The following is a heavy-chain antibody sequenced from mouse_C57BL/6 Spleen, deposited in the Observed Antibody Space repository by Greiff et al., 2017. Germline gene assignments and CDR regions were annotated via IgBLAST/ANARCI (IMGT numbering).Heavy chain of an antibody. J-gene: IGHJ4*01. Sequence: QVQLQQSGAELARPGASVKLSCKASGYTFTSYGISWVKQRTGQGLEWIGEIYPRSGNTYYNETFKGKDTLTADKSSSTTYREIRSLTSEDSAVYFCAREITTVVAKDAMDYWGQGTSVTVSS. CDR1: GYTFTSYG. V-gene: IGHV1-81*01. D-gene: IGHD1-1*01. CDR3: AREITTVVAKDAMDY. CDR2: IYPRSGNT.